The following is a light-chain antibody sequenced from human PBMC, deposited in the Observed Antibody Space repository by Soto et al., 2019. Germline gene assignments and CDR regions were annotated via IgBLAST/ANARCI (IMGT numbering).Light chain of an antibody. CDR3: AAWDDSLNGRV. CDR2: KNN. V-gene: IGLV1-44*01. CDR1: SSNIGSNT. Sequence: QSVLTQPPSASATPGQRGTISCSGISSNIGSNTVNWYQQLPGTAPKLLIYKNNQRPAGVPDRFSGSKSGTSASLAISGLQSEYEADYYCAAWDDSLNGRVFGGGTKVTVL. J-gene: IGLJ3*02.